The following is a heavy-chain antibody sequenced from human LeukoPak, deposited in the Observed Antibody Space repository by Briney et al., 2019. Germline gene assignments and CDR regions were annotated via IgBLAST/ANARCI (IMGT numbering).Heavy chain of an antibody. Sequence: ASVKVSCKTSGFTFTGYYVQWVRQAPGQGPEWVGRMYFNSGATRFAPKFQGRVTMTRDTSISTAYMEFSSLRSDDTAMYYCAREGPSGQDWYAFDIWGQGTMLTVSS. CDR3: AREGPSGQDWYAFDI. D-gene: IGHD5-12*01. CDR2: MYFNSGAT. J-gene: IGHJ3*02. CDR1: GFTFTGYY. V-gene: IGHV1-2*06.